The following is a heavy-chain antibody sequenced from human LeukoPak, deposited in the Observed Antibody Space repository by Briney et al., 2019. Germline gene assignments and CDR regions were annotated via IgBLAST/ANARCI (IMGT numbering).Heavy chain of an antibody. CDR1: GFTFSRAW. D-gene: IGHD2-2*01. V-gene: IGHV3-7*04. Sequence: GGSLRLSCAASGFTFSRAWMSWVRQAPGKGLEWVATIKQDGSEKFYVDSAKGRFTISRDNAKKSLYLQMNSLRGEDTAIYYCARGGGYASDYWGQGTLVTVSS. J-gene: IGHJ4*02. CDR2: IKQDGSEK. CDR3: ARGGGYASDY.